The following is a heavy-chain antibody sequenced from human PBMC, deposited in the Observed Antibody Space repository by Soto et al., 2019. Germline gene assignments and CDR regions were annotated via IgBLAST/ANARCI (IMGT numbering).Heavy chain of an antibody. D-gene: IGHD2-2*01. J-gene: IGHJ4*02. CDR2: ISSSGDRT. V-gene: IGHV3-11*05. CDR1: GFTFSGYY. Sequence: QVQLVESGGGLVKPGGSLRLSCAASGFTFSGYYMSWIRQAPGKGLECISYISSSGDRTKYADSVKGRFTISRDNAKKSLYLQINSLRAEDTAVYYCVRDTSYHFDNWGQGTLVTVSS. CDR3: VRDTSYHFDN.